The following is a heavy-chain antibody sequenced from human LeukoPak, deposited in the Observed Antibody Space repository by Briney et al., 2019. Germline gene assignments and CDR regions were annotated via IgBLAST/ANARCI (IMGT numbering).Heavy chain of an antibody. D-gene: IGHD3-22*01. V-gene: IGHV4-59*01. Sequence: SETLSLACTVSGGSISSYYWSWIRQPPGKGLEWIGYIYYSGSTNYNPSLKSRVTISVDTSKNQFSLKLSSVTAADTAVYYCARVGGDSSGYWGFDPWGQGTLVTVSS. CDR2: IYYSGST. J-gene: IGHJ5*02. CDR1: GGSISSYY. CDR3: ARVGGDSSGYWGFDP.